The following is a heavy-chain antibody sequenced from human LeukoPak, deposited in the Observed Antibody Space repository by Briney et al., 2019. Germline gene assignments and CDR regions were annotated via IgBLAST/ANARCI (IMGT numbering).Heavy chain of an antibody. D-gene: IGHD6-19*01. CDR2: INPSGGST. CDR1: GYTFTSYY. V-gene: IGHV1-46*01. J-gene: IGHJ3*02. Sequence: PGASVKVSCKASGYTFTSYYMHWVRQAPGQGLEWMGIINPSGGSTSYAQKFQGRVTITADKSTSTAYMELSSLRSEDTAVYYCARGRTRIAVAGTDAFDIWGQGTMVTVSS. CDR3: ARGRTRIAVAGTDAFDI.